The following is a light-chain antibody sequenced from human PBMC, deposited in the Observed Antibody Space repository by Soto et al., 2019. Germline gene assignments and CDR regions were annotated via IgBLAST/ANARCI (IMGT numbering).Light chain of an antibody. CDR1: SSDVGGYNY. CDR2: DVS. CDR3: CSYAGSPFYV. Sequence: QSALTQPRSLSGSPGQSVTISCTGTSSDVGGYNYVSWYQQHPGKAPKLMIYDVSKRPSGVPDRFSGSKSGNTASLTISGLQAEDEADYYCCSYAGSPFYVFGTGTKVTVL. V-gene: IGLV2-11*01. J-gene: IGLJ1*01.